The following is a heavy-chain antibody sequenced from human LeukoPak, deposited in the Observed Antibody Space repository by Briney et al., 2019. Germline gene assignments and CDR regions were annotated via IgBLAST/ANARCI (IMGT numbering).Heavy chain of an antibody. J-gene: IGHJ4*02. V-gene: IGHV3-23*01. CDR2: ISGSGGST. CDR1: GFTFSSYA. D-gene: IGHD3-22*01. CDR3: AKSGYYYDSSSHAIYYFDY. Sequence: GGSLRLSCAASGFTFSSYAMSWVRQAPGKGLEWVSAISGSGGSTYYADSVKGRFTISRDNSKNTLYLQMNSLRAEDTAVYYCAKSGYYYDSSSHAIYYFDYWGQGTLVTVSS.